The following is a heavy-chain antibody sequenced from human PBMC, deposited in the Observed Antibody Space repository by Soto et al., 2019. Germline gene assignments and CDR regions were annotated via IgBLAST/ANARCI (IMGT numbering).Heavy chain of an antibody. J-gene: IGHJ6*02. V-gene: IGHV1-69*12. D-gene: IGHD4-17*01. CDR2: TIPIFGTA. Sequence: QVQLVQSGAEVKKPGSSVKVSCKASGGTFSSYAISWVRQAPGQGLEWMGGTIPIFGTANYAQKFQGRVTITADESTNTAYMELSSLRSEDTAVYYCARVRDDYGDPRGGAYYYDGMDVWGQWTTVTVSS. CDR1: GGTFSSYA. CDR3: ARVRDDYGDPRGGAYYYDGMDV.